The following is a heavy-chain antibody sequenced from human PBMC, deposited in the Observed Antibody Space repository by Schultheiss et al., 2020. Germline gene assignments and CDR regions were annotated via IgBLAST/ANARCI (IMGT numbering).Heavy chain of an antibody. V-gene: IGHV3-48*04. CDR3: ARDSKGGTHYYYMDV. CDR2: ISSSGSTI. D-gene: IGHD3-16*01. Sequence: GGSLSLSCAASGFTFSSYAMSWVRQAPGKGLEWVSYISSSGSTIYYADSVKGRFTISRDNAKKSLYLRMNSLRAEDTAVYYCARDSKGGTHYYYMDVWGKGTTVTVSS. CDR1: GFTFSSYA. J-gene: IGHJ6*03.